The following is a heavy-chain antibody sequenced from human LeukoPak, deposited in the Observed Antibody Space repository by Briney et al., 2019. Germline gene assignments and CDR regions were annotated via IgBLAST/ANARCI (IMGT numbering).Heavy chain of an antibody. CDR3: ARAKAVVTPYDY. CDR1: GGSFSGYY. V-gene: IGHV4-34*01. J-gene: IGHJ4*02. Sequence: SETLSLTCAVYGGSFSGYYWSWIRQPPGKGLEWIGEIHHNGSTNYNPSLKSRVTISVDTSKNQFSLKLSSVTAADTAVYYCARAKAVVTPYDYWGQGTLVTVSS. D-gene: IGHD4-23*01. CDR2: IHHNGST.